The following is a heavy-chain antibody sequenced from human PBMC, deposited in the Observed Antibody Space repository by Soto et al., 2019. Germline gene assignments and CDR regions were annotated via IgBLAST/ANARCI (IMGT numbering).Heavy chain of an antibody. J-gene: IGHJ6*02. CDR2: ISYDGSNK. D-gene: IGHD6-6*01. CDR1: GFTFSSYA. V-gene: IGHV3-30*04. Sequence: GGSLRLSCAASGFTFSSYAMHWVRQAPGKGLEWVAVISYDGSNKYYADSVKGRFTISRDNSKNTLYLQMNSLRAEDTAVYYCARDREHIAARRYYYYGMDVWGQGTTVTVSS. CDR3: ARDREHIAARRYYYYGMDV.